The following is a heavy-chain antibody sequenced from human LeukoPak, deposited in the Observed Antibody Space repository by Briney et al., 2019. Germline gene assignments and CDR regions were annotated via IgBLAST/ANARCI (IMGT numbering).Heavy chain of an antibody. Sequence: SETLSLTCAVSGTSISLSNWWTWVRQPPGKGLEWVGEIYLRGNTNYNPSLESRVTISVDESKTQLSLRLESVTAADTAVYYCARGTITTVTDSWGPGTLVTVSS. V-gene: IGHV4-4*02. D-gene: IGHD4-17*01. CDR3: ARGTITTVTDS. CDR2: IYLRGNT. J-gene: IGHJ4*02. CDR1: GTSISLSNW.